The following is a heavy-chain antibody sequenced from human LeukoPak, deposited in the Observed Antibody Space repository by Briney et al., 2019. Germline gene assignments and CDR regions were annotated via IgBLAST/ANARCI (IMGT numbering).Heavy chain of an antibody. CDR3: AREVDY. CDR2: INAGNGNT. Sequence: ASVTVSCKASGYTFTTHAIHWVRQAPGQRLEWMGWINAGNGNTKSSQKFQGRVTISRDTSASTAYMELRSLRSEDTAVYYCAREVDYWGQGTLVTVSS. CDR1: GYTFTTHA. J-gene: IGHJ4*02. V-gene: IGHV1-3*01.